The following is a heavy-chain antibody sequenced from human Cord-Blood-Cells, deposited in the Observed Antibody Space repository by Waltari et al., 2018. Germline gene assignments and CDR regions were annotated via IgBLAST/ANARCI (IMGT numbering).Heavy chain of an antibody. CDR1: GYSFTSYW. J-gene: IGHJ4*02. Sequence: VQLVQSGAEVQQPGESLKIPCKGSGYSFTSYWIGWVRQMTGNGLGWMGIIYPGDSGTRYSPSFQGQVTISADKSISTAYLQWSSLKASDTAMYYCARQGYSGGSTGENFDYWGQGTLVTVSS. V-gene: IGHV5-51*01. D-gene: IGHD1-26*01. CDR3: ARQGYSGGSTGENFDY. CDR2: IYPGDSGT.